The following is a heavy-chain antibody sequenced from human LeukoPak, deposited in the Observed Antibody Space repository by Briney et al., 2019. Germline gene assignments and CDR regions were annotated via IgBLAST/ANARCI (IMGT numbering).Heavy chain of an antibody. CDR1: GGSISSSSYY. CDR3: ARIERIAVADDFDY. V-gene: IGHV4-39*07. Sequence: SETLSLTCTVSGGSISSSSYYWGWIRQPPGKGLEWIGSIYYSGSTYYNPSLKSRVTISVDTSKNQFSLKLSSVTAADTAVYYCARIERIAVADDFDYWGQGTLVTVSS. CDR2: IYYSGST. D-gene: IGHD6-19*01. J-gene: IGHJ4*02.